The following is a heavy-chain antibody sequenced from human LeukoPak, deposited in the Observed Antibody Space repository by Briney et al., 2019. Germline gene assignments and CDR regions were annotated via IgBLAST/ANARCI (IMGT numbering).Heavy chain of an antibody. CDR3: ARPSIAAKTWFDP. V-gene: IGHV1-2*02. J-gene: IGHJ5*02. D-gene: IGHD6-13*01. CDR2: INPNSGGT. CDR1: GYTFTGYY. Sequence: ASVKVSCKASGYTFTGYYMHWVRQAPGQGLEWMGWINPNSGGTNYAQKFQGRVTMTRDTSISTAYMELSRLRSDDTAVYYCARPSIAAKTWFDPWGQGTLVTVSS.